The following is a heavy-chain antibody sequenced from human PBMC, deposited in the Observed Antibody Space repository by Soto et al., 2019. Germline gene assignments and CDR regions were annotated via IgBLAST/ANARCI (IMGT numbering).Heavy chain of an antibody. Sequence: EVQLLESGGGLVQPGGSLRLSCAASGFTFSSYAMSWVRQAPGKGLEWVAAISGSGGSTYYADSVKGRFTISRDNSKNTLYLQMNSLRAEDTAVYYCVKLPYYYDSSVYYYLDACDLWGQGTIVTVSS. CDR1: GFTFSSYA. J-gene: IGHJ3*01. CDR2: ISGSGGST. CDR3: VKLPYYYDSSVYYYLDACDL. D-gene: IGHD3-22*01. V-gene: IGHV3-23*01.